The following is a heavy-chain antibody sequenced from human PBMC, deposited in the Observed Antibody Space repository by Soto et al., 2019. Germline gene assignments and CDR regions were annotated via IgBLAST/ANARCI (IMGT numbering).Heavy chain of an antibody. CDR3: ASCYATPLCADY. V-gene: IGHV1-69*05. CDR1: GGTFSSYA. CDR2: IIPIFGTT. Sequence: GASVKVSCKASGGTFSSYAISWVRQAPGQGLEWMGWIIPIFGTTNYSQKFQGRVTITRDTSTSTAYMELSSLRSEDTAVYYCASCYATPLCADYWGQGTLVTVSS. J-gene: IGHJ4*02. D-gene: IGHD3-16*01.